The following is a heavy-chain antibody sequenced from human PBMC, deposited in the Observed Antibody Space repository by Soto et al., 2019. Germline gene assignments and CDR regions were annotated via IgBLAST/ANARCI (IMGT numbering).Heavy chain of an antibody. Sequence: VQLVESGGGLVKPGGSLRLSCAASGFSFNNAWMSWVRQAPGGGLEWVGRIKSTTDGATTDYAAPVKGRFTISRDDSRNTLYLHMSSLKTEDTAVYYYAPSDFRSWGQGTLVTVSS. J-gene: IGHJ4*02. CDR2: IKSTTDGATT. CDR1: GFSFNNAW. D-gene: IGHD1-26*01. CDR3: APSDFRS. V-gene: IGHV3-15*01.